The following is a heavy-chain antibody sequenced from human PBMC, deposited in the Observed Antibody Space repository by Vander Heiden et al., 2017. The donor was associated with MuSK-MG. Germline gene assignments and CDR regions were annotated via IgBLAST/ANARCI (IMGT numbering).Heavy chain of an antibody. CDR2: IKGEGTQK. V-gene: IGHV3-7*01. CDR1: GFTFSENW. J-gene: IGHJ4*02. Sequence: EVQLVESGGGLVQPGGSLRLSCAVPGFTFSENWMTWVRQAPGKGLEWVAKIKGEGTQKNDVDAVKGRFTISRENAKKSLYLEMNSLRAEDTAAYYCATNTGPAYWGQGTLVIVSS. D-gene: IGHD5-18*01. CDR3: ATNTGPAY.